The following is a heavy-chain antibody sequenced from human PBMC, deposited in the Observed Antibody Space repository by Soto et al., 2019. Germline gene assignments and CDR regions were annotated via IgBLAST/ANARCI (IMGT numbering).Heavy chain of an antibody. D-gene: IGHD5-12*01. CDR1: GFTFNNYD. CDR3: ARGAVATTCDF. V-gene: IGHV3-21*03. Sequence: EVQLVESGGGLVKPGGSLRLSCAASGFTFNNYDMNWVRQAPGKGLEWVSSITSSGSSMYYLASVRGRFAISRDIGDNSLYQHMNSLTVEDTAVYYCARGAVATTCDFWGQGTPVTVSS. J-gene: IGHJ4*02. CDR2: ITSSGSSM.